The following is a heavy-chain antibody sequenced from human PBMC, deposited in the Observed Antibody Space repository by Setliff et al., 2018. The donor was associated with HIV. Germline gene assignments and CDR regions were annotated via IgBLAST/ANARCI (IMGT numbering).Heavy chain of an antibody. CDR2: IYTSGTT. CDR1: SASISNYH. Sequence: PSETLSLTCAVSSASISNYHWSWIRQTPGKGLEWIGSIYTSGTTNYNPSLEGRITTSVDLSKNHFSLNLHSVTAADTAVYYCAIGDEYPGVFQSWGQGKVDTVSS. D-gene: IGHD2-2*01. V-gene: IGHV4-4*09. CDR3: AIGDEYPGVFQS. J-gene: IGHJ5*02.